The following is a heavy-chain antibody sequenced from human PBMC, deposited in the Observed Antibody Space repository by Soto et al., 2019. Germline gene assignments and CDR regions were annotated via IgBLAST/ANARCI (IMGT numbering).Heavy chain of an antibody. V-gene: IGHV4-31*03. Sequence: QVQLQESGPGLLKPSQTLSLTCTVSGGSISSSAYYWSWIRQHPGKGLEWIGYIYHTGATYYNPSLGSRVSISVDPSKNLFSLMLRSVTAADTAVYYCARYIFTGSFDDWGQGTLVTVSS. J-gene: IGHJ4*02. D-gene: IGHD3-9*01. CDR2: IYHTGAT. CDR1: GGSISSSAYY. CDR3: ARYIFTGSFDD.